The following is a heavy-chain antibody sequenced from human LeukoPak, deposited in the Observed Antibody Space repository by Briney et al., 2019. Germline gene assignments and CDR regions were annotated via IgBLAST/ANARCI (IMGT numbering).Heavy chain of an antibody. D-gene: IGHD3-22*01. CDR2: IYYSGST. CDR3: ARGSWLLAY. CDR1: GGSISSSSYY. V-gene: IGHV4-39*07. J-gene: IGHJ4*02. Sequence: SETLSLTCTVSGGSISSSSYYWGWIRQPPGKGLEWIGSIYYSGSTNYNPSLKSRVTISVDTSKNQFSLKLSSVTAADTAVYYCARGSWLLAYWGQGTLVTVSS.